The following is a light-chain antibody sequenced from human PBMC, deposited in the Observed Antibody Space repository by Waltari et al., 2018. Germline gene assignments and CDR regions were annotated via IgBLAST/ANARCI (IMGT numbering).Light chain of an antibody. Sequence: DFQMTQSPSSLSASVGDRVTITCRASQYISTYLNWYQQKPGKGPKLLIYAASTLQSGVPSRFSGSCAGTDFTFTISSLQLEDFATYYWQQSYDTPRTFGQGTKVEVK. CDR3: QQSYDTPRT. CDR1: QYISTY. CDR2: AAS. J-gene: IGKJ1*01. V-gene: IGKV1-39*01.